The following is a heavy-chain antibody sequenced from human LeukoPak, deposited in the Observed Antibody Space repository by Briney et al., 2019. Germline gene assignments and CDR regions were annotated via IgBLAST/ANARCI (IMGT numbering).Heavy chain of an antibody. CDR1: GFTFSSYA. J-gene: IGHJ5*02. CDR3: AKDKRYRGANWFDP. D-gene: IGHD3-9*01. Sequence: PGGSLRLSCAASGFTFSSYAMSWARQAPGKGLEWVSAISGSGGSTYYADSVKGRFTISRDNSKNTLYLQMNSLRAEDTAVYYCAKDKRYRGANWFDPWGQGTLVTVSS. CDR2: ISGSGGST. V-gene: IGHV3-23*01.